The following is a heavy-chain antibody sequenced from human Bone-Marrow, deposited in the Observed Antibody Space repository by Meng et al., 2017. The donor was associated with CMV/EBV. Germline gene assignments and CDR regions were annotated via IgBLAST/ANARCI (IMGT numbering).Heavy chain of an antibody. CDR1: GFTFSSYW. CDR3: ARTNCSSTSCYYYYGMDV. D-gene: IGHD2-2*01. J-gene: IGHJ6*02. CDR2: IKQDGSEK. Sequence: GGSLRLSCAASGFTFSSYWMSWVRQAPGKGLEWVANIKQDGSEKYYVDSVKGRFTISRDNAKNSLYLQMNSLRAEDTALYYCARTNCSSTSCYYYYGMDVWGQGTTVTVSS. V-gene: IGHV3-7*03.